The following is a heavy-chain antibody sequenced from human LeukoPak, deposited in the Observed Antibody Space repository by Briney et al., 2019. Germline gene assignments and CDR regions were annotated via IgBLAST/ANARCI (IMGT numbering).Heavy chain of an antibody. J-gene: IGHJ5*02. Sequence: GGSLRLSCAASGFTFDDYAMHWVRQAPGKGLEWVSGISWNSGSIGYADSVKGRFTISRDNAKNSLYLQMNSLRAEGTALYYCAKDISLSLTALFDPWGQGTLVTVSS. CDR3: AKDISLSLTALFDP. CDR2: ISWNSGSI. D-gene: IGHD2/OR15-2a*01. CDR1: GFTFDDYA. V-gene: IGHV3-9*01.